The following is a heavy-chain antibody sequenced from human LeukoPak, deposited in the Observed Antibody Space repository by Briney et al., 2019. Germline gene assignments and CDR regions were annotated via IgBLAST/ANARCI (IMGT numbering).Heavy chain of an antibody. V-gene: IGHV4-4*09. CDR1: GGSISSYY. Sequence: SETRCLTCTVSGGSISSYYWSWIREPPGKGLEWIGYIYTSVSTNYNPSLKSRVTISVDTSKNQFSLKLSSVTAADTAVYYCARHKYYYDSSGYYLPYYYYYYMDVWGKGTTVTVSS. J-gene: IGHJ6*03. D-gene: IGHD3-22*01. CDR3: ARHKYYYDSSGYYLPYYYYYYMDV. CDR2: IYTSVST.